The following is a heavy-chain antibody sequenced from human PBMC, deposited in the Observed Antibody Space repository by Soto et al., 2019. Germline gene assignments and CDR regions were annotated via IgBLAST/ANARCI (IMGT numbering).Heavy chain of an antibody. CDR1: GGTFSSYT. CDR3: ARRRYCGYHCYHKHYYGMDV. Sequence: QVRLVQSGAEVKKSGSSVKVSCMASGGTFSSYTVHWLRQAPGRGLEWMGRVIPVLTTTDYAQKFRGRVTITADKSANAVYMELTSLSAEDTSIYYCARRRYCGYHCYHKHYYGMDVWGQGTSVTVAS. J-gene: IGHJ6*02. D-gene: IGHD2-21*02. V-gene: IGHV1-69*08. CDR2: VIPVLTTT.